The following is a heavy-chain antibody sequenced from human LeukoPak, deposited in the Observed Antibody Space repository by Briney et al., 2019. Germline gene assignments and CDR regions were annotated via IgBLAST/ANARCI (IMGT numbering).Heavy chain of an antibody. V-gene: IGHV1-18*04. Sequence: ASVKVSCKASGYTFTGYYMHWVRQAPGQGLEWMGWISAYNGNTNYAQKLQGRVTMTTDTSTSTAYMELRSLRSDDTAVYYCARDDKGYFDLWGRGTLVTVSS. CDR1: GYTFTGYY. J-gene: IGHJ2*01. CDR2: ISAYNGNT. CDR3: ARDDKGYFDL. D-gene: IGHD3-22*01.